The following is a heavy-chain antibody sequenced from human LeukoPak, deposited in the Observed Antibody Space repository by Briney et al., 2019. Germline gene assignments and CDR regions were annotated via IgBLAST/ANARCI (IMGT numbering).Heavy chain of an antibody. V-gene: IGHV3-53*01. J-gene: IGHJ1*01. CDR3: ARDSRGDYGDYGYFQH. CDR2: IYSGGSK. D-gene: IGHD4-17*01. Sequence: GGSLRLSCAASGFTVSSNYMSWVRQAPGKGLEWVSVIYSGGSKYYADSVKGRFTISRDNSKNTLYLQMNSLRAEDTAVYYCARDSRGDYGDYGYFQHWGQGTLVTVSS. CDR1: GFTVSSNY.